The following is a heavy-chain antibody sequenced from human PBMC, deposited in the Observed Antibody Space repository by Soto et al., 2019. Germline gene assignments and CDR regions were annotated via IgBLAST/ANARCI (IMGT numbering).Heavy chain of an antibody. J-gene: IGHJ4*02. D-gene: IGHD6-13*01. V-gene: IGHV3-23*01. CDR3: AYSSTPFDY. CDR2: LSGSGGST. CDR1: GFNFNTYA. Sequence: PGGSLRLSCAASGFNFNTYAMSWVRQAPGKGLEWVSALSGSGGSTYYADSVKGRFTISRDNSKNTLYLQMNSLRAEDTAVYYCAYSSTPFDYWGQGTLVTVSS.